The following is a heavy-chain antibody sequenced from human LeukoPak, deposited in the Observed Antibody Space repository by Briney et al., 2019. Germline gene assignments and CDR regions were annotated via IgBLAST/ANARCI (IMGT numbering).Heavy chain of an antibody. CDR3: ARVWGLYYGMDV. CDR1: GFTFSSSW. V-gene: IGHV3-7*01. Sequence: GGSLRLSCAASGFTFSSSWMSWVPQAPGKGREWVANIKQDGREKYYVDSVKGRFTISRDNATNSLYLQMNSLRAEDTAVYYCARVWGLYYGMDVWGQGTTVTVSS. J-gene: IGHJ6*02. CDR2: IKQDGREK. D-gene: IGHD3-16*01.